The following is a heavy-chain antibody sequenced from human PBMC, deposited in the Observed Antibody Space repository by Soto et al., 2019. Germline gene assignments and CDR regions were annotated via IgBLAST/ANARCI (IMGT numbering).Heavy chain of an antibody. V-gene: IGHV5-51*01. J-gene: IGHJ4*02. D-gene: IGHD3-3*01. CDR1: GYTFATHW. CDR2: IYPGDSDT. Sequence: GESLKISCKGSGYTFATHWIAWVRQMPGKGLEWMGIIYPGDSDTRYSPSFQGQVTISADKSFSTAYLQWSSLKASDTAIYYCAKDRSGVLRFLEWLLSEFDYWGQGTLVTVSS. CDR3: AKDRSGVLRFLEWLLSEFDY.